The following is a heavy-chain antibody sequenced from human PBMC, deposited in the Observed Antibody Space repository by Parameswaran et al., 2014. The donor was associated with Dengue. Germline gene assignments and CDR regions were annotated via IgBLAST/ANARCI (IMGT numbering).Heavy chain of an antibody. CDR2: ISYDGSNK. V-gene: IGHV3-30*18. CDR3: AKPTKGYGDYFGWFDP. Sequence: QAGSLWKISCAASGFTFSSYGMHWVRQAPGKGLEWVAVISYDGSNKYYADSVKGRFTISRDNSKNTLYLQMNSLRAEDTAVYYCAKPTKGYGDYFGWFDPWGQGTLVTVSS. D-gene: IGHD4-17*01. CDR1: GFTFSSYG. J-gene: IGHJ5*02.